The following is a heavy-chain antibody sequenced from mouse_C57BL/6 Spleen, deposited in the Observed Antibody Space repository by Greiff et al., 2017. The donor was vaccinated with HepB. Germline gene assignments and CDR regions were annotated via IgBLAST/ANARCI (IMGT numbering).Heavy chain of an antibody. CDR3: TALYYGNYGYFDV. Sequence: EVKLVESGGGLVQPGGSMKLSCVASGFTFSNYWMNWVRQSPEKGLEWVAQIRLKSDNYATHYAESVKGRFTISRDDSKSSVYLQMNNLRAEDTGIYYCTALYYGNYGYFDVWGTGTTVTVSS. CDR2: IRLKSDNYAT. CDR1: GFTFSNYW. D-gene: IGHD2-1*01. V-gene: IGHV6-3*01. J-gene: IGHJ1*03.